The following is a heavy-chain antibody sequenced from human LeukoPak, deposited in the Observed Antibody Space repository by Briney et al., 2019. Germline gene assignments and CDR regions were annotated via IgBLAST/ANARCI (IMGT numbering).Heavy chain of an antibody. CDR2: IKEDGSEK. CDR3: AREGWFGELLIHPFDN. D-gene: IGHD3-10*01. Sequence: GGSLRLSCAASGFTFSTYWMSWVRQAPGKGLEWVANIKEDGSEKYYLDSVKGQFTISRDNAKNSLYPQMNSLRAEDTAVYYCAREGWFGELLIHPFDNWGQGTLVTVSS. J-gene: IGHJ4*02. V-gene: IGHV3-7*01. CDR1: GFTFSTYW.